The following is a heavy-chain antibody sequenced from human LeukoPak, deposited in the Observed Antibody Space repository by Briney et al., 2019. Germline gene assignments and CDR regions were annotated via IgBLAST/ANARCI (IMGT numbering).Heavy chain of an antibody. D-gene: IGHD4-11*01. J-gene: IGHJ4*02. V-gene: IGHV3-30*02. CDR1: GFTFSSYG. Sequence: GGSLRLSCAASGFTFSSYGMHWVRQAPGKGLEWVAFIRYDGSNKYYADSVKGRFTISRDNSKNTLYQQMNSLRAEDTAVYYCAKTPLYSNYFDYWGQGTLVTVSS. CDR3: AKTPLYSNYFDY. CDR2: IRYDGSNK.